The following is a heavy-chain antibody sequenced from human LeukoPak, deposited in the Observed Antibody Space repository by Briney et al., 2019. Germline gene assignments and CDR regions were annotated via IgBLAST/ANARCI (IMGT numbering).Heavy chain of an antibody. CDR3: VKGWGSSGYYAFDI. D-gene: IGHD3-22*01. Sequence: GASVKVSCKASGYTFTGYHIHWVRQAPGQGPEWMAWINPNSGGTKYAQKFQGRVTITRDTSISTAYMEMSRLTSDDTAVYYCVKGWGSSGYYAFDIWGQGTMVTVSS. V-gene: IGHV1-2*02. CDR2: INPNSGGT. J-gene: IGHJ3*02. CDR1: GYTFTGYH.